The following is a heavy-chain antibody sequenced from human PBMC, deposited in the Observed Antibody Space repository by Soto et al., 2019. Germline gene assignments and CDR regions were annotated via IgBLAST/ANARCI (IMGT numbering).Heavy chain of an antibody. D-gene: IGHD3-10*01. J-gene: IGHJ2*01. CDR2: INPSGGST. V-gene: IGHV1-46*01. Sequence: QVQLVQSGAEVKKPGASVKVSCKASGYTFTSYYMHWVRQAPGQGLEWMGIINPSGGSTSYAQKCQGKVTMTKDTYKSKVYMELSSLRFEETDVYYCARDHKGGRVRGSWYFDLWGRGTLVTVSS. CDR1: GYTFTSYY. CDR3: ARDHKGGRVRGSWYFDL.